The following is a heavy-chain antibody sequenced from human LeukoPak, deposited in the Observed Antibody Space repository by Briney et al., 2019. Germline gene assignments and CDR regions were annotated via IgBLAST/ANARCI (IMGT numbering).Heavy chain of an antibody. Sequence: LGGSLRLSCAASGFIFRTYEMNWVRQAPGKGLEWLSYIDTGGSSVYYADSVKGRFTMSRDNAENSLYLQMDSLRPDDTAVYYCAGERYDSFGMDVWGQGTTVTVSS. CDR1: GFIFRTYE. J-gene: IGHJ6*02. CDR2: IDTGGSSV. D-gene: IGHD3-22*01. V-gene: IGHV3-48*03. CDR3: AGERYDSFGMDV.